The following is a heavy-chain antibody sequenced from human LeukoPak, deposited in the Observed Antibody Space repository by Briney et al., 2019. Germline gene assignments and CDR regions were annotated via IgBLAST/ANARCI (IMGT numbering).Heavy chain of an antibody. CDR1: GFTFSSYW. D-gene: IGHD1-14*01. CDR2: INSDGSST. CDR3: ARDPDGGRNYYGMDV. J-gene: IGHJ6*02. Sequence: PGGSLRLSCAASGFTFSSYWMHWVRQAPGKGLVWVSRINSDGSSTSYADSVKGRFTISRDNAKNTLYLQMNSLRAEDTAVYYCARDPDGGRNYYGMDVWGQGTTVTVSS. V-gene: IGHV3-74*01.